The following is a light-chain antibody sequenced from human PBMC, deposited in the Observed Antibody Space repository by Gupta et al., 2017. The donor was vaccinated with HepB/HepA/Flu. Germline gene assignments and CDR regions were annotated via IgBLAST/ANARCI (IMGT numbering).Light chain of an antibody. V-gene: IGLV7-46*01. CDR3: LLDYSAARV. CDR1: TGAVTNGHY. CDR2: NTN. J-gene: IGLJ2*01. Sequence: QAVVTQAPSLTVSPGGTGTLTCGSNTGAVTNGHYPYWFQQKPGQVPRILIYNTNNKHSWTPGRFSGSLLGDKAALTLTGAQPEDEADYYCLLDYSAARVFGGGTKLTVL.